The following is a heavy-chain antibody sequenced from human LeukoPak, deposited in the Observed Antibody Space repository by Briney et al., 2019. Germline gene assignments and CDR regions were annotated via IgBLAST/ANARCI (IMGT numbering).Heavy chain of an antibody. V-gene: IGHV4-4*02. CDR3: ARGRDGYNSVFYYYGMDV. D-gene: IGHD5-24*01. CDR1: GGSISSSNW. Sequence: SETLSLTCAVSGGSISSSNWWSWVRQPPGKGLEWIGEVYHSGSTNYNPSLKGRVTISLDKSKNQFSLKLTSVTAADTAVYYCARGRDGYNSVFYYYGMDVWGQGTTVTVSS. CDR2: VYHSGST. J-gene: IGHJ6*02.